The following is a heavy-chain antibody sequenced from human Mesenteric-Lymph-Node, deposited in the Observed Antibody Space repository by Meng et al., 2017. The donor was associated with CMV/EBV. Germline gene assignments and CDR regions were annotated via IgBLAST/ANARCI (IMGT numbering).Heavy chain of an antibody. CDR1: GFTFSYYG. CDR2: IRYDGTNQ. V-gene: IGHV3-30*02. D-gene: IGHD1-26*01. J-gene: IGHJ6*02. CDR3: AKDRRNSWELPYYYYYGMDV. Sequence: GESLKISCAASGFTFSYYGIHWVRQAPGKGLEWVGYIRYDGTNQYYVDSVKGRFTISRDNSKNTLFLQMNTLKPEDTAVYYCAKDRRNSWELPYYYYYGMDVWGQGTTVTVSS.